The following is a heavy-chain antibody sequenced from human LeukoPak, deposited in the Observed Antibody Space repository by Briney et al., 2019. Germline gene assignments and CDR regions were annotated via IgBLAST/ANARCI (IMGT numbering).Heavy chain of an antibody. Sequence: ASVKVSCKASGYTFTSYYMHWVRQAPGQGLEWMGIINPSGGSTSYAQKFQGRVTMTRDTSTSTVYMELSSLRSEDTAVYYCARDFARYDFWSGDYYYYGMDVWGQGTTVIVSS. CDR1: GYTFTSYY. CDR2: INPSGGST. CDR3: ARDFARYDFWSGDYYYYGMDV. V-gene: IGHV1-46*01. D-gene: IGHD3-3*01. J-gene: IGHJ6*02.